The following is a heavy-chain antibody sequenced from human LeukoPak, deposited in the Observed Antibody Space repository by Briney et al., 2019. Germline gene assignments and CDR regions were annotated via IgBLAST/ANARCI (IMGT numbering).Heavy chain of an antibody. CDR1: GFTFSSYA. J-gene: IGHJ4*02. D-gene: IGHD1-20*01. V-gene: IGHV3-23*01. CDR2: ISGSGGST. Sequence: GGSLRLSCAASGFTFSSYAMSWVRQAPGKGLEWVSAISGSGGSTYYADSVKGRFTISRDNSKNTLYLQMNSLRPEDTTVYYCAKALIIGTGGFFDYWGQGTLVTVSS. CDR3: AKALIIGTGGFFDY.